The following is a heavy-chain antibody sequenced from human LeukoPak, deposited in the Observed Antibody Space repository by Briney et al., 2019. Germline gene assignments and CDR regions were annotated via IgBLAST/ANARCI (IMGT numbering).Heavy chain of an antibody. CDR3: AREGLYYDYIWGSYRWPTYFDY. J-gene: IGHJ4*02. Sequence: RSGGSLRLSCAASGFTFSSYAMSWVRQAPGKGLEWVSAISGSGGSTYYADSVKGRFTISRDNSKNTLYLQLNSLRAEDTAVYYCAREGLYYDYIWGSYRWPTYFDYWGQGTLVTVSS. CDR2: ISGSGGST. D-gene: IGHD3-16*02. CDR1: GFTFSSYA. V-gene: IGHV3-23*01.